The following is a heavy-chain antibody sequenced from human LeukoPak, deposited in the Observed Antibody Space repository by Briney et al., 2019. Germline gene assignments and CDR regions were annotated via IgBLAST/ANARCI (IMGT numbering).Heavy chain of an antibody. CDR1: GGSFSGYY. CDR3: ARGEDRRGNDY. Sequence: SETLSLTCAVYGGSFSGYYWSWIRQPPGKGLEWIGEINHSGSTNYNPSLKSRVTISVDTSKNQFSLKLSSVTAADTAVYYRARGEDRRGNDYWGQGTLVTVSS. J-gene: IGHJ4*02. CDR2: INHSGST. D-gene: IGHD3-16*01. V-gene: IGHV4-34*01.